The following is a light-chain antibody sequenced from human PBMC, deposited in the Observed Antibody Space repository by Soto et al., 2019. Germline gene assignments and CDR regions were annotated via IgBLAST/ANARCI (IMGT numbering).Light chain of an antibody. CDR1: SSDVGDYKY. V-gene: IGLV2-14*01. Sequence: QSALTQPASVSGFPGQSITISCTGTSSDVGDYKYVCWYQQLPGRAPRLMIYEVSNRPSGVSNRFSGSKSGNTASLTISGLQAEDKGDYYCTSYSRSSTYVVFGGGTKLTVL. CDR2: EVS. CDR3: TSYSRSSTYVV. J-gene: IGLJ2*01.